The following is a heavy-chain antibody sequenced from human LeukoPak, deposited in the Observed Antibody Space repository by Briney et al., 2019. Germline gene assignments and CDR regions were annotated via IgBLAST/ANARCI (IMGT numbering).Heavy chain of an antibody. D-gene: IGHD5-18*01. CDR2: MYHSGSA. J-gene: IGHJ4*02. CDR1: GGSISTYY. CDR3: ARGDGAYNYGYYFDY. Sequence: SETLSLTCTVSGGSISTYYWGWIRQPPGKGLEYIGYMYHSGSANYHPSLKSRVTISLDMSKTQFSLKLSSVTAADTAMYYCARGDGAYNYGYYFDYWGQGTLVTVSS. V-gene: IGHV4-59*01.